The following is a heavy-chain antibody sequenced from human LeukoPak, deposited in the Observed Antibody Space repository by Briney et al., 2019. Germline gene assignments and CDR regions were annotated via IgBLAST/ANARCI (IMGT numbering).Heavy chain of an antibody. J-gene: IGHJ4*02. Sequence: PSETLSLTCAVSGGSISSNNWWIWVRQSPEKGLEWIGEIYHDGSTNYNPSLKSRVTISMDKSKNQLSLKLDFVTAADTAVYYCARDRGGYTYSHDYWGQGTLVTVSS. D-gene: IGHD5-18*01. V-gene: IGHV4-4*02. CDR1: GGSISSNNW. CDR2: IYHDGST. CDR3: ARDRGGYTYSHDY.